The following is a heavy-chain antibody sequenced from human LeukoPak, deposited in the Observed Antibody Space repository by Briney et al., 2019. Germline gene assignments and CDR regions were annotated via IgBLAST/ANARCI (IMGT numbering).Heavy chain of an antibody. CDR2: IYYSGST. J-gene: IGHJ5*02. Sequence: PSETLSLTCTVSGGSISSSSYYWGWIRQPPGKGLEWIGSIYYSGSTYYNPSLKSRVTISVDTSKNQFSLKLSSVTVADTAVYYCARHKSSSTNWFDPWGQGTLVTVSS. D-gene: IGHD6-13*01. CDR1: GGSISSSSYY. V-gene: IGHV4-39*01. CDR3: ARHKSSSTNWFDP.